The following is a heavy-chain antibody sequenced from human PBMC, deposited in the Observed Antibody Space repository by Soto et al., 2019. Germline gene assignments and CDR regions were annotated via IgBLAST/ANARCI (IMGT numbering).Heavy chain of an antibody. J-gene: IGHJ4*03. V-gene: IGHV4-61*01. CDR1: GGCVHKRRDH. Sequence: ESRPLPGSVGGGCVHKRRDHWWWIRQQPVQGLEWVGYVFYSGSTRDILSLYGRVTISADTSKNQFSLKPTSVTDADTAMYYCARFPLPSPTVTNFDDRDDGGRGTMGNVS. CDR2: VFYSGST. D-gene: IGHD1-1*01. CDR3: ARFPLPSPTVTNFDDRDD.